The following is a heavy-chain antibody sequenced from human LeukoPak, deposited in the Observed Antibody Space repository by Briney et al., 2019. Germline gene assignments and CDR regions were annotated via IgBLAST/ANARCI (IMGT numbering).Heavy chain of an antibody. CDR1: GVSISSYY. J-gene: IGHJ4*02. V-gene: IGHV4-59*01. CDR2: IYYSGNT. Sequence: SETLSLACAVSGVSISSYYWSWIRQPPGKGLEWIGFIYYSGNTNYNPSLKSRVTISVDTSKNQLSLKLSSVTAADTAVYYCARDTLDYFDYWGQGTLVTVSS. CDR3: ARDTLDYFDY.